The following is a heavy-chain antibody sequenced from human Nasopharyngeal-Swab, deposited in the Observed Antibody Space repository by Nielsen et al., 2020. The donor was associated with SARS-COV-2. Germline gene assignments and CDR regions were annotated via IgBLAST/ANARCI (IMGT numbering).Heavy chain of an antibody. CDR2: ISSSSSYT. V-gene: IGHV3-11*06. CDR3: ARGYDSSGYLRPIDAFDI. J-gene: IGHJ3*02. CDR1: GFTFSDYY. Sequence: GESLKISCAASGFTFSDYYMSWIRQAPGKGLEWVSYISSSSSYTNYADSVKGRFTISRENAKNSLYLQMNSLRAGDTAVYYCARGYDSSGYLRPIDAFDIWGQGTMVTVSS. D-gene: IGHD3-22*01.